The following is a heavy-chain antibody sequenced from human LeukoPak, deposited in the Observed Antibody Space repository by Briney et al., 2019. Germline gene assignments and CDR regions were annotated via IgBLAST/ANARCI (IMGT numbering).Heavy chain of an antibody. Sequence: ASVKVSCKASGYTFTSYGISWVRQAPGQGLEWMGWISAYNGNTNYAQKLQGRVTMTTDTSTSTAYMELRSPRSDDTAVYYCASLAYCGGDCYWFDPWGQGTLVTVSS. CDR3: ASLAYCGGDCYWFDP. CDR2: ISAYNGNT. CDR1: GYTFTSYG. V-gene: IGHV1-18*01. J-gene: IGHJ5*02. D-gene: IGHD2-21*02.